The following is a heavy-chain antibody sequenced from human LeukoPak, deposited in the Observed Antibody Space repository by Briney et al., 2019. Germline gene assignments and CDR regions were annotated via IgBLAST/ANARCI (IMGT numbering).Heavy chain of an antibody. CDR1: GYTFTSYD. Sequence: GASVKVSCKASGYTFTSYDINWVRQATGQGLERMGWMNPNSGNTGYAQKFQGRVTMTRNTSISTAYMELSSLRSEDTAVYYCAKALDSTYYDFWSGYYTYYYGMDVWGQETTVTVSS. V-gene: IGHV1-8*01. J-gene: IGHJ6*02. D-gene: IGHD3-3*01. CDR3: AKALDSTYYDFWSGYYTYYYGMDV. CDR2: MNPNSGNT.